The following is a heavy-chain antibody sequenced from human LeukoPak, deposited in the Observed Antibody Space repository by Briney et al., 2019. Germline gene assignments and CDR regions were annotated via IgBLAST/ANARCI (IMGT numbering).Heavy chain of an antibody. CDR1: GFIFRDCG. Sequence: PGGSLRLSHAASGFIFRDCGMSWVRQAPGKGLEWVSGISGRGDKTYYAGSVKGRFTISRDNSKNTLRLQMDSLRDEDTAIYYCAKGVQPNAVPFHFWGQGTLASVSS. V-gene: IGHV3-23*01. D-gene: IGHD3-16*01. J-gene: IGHJ4*02. CDR3: AKGVQPNAVPFHF. CDR2: ISGRGDKT.